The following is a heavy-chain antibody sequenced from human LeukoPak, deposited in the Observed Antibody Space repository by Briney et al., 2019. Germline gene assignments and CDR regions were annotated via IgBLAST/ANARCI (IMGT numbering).Heavy chain of an antibody. CDR2: ISPDSGGT. D-gene: IGHD3-10*01. CDR3: ARDYYYGSGIVGSIYYYYMDV. J-gene: IGHJ6*03. Sequence: GASVKVSCKASGYTFTGYYMHWVRQAPGQGLEWMGWISPDSGGTKYAQKFQGRVTMTRDTSISTAYMELSGLRSDDTAVYYCARDYYYGSGIVGSIYYYYMDVWGKGTTVTVSS. CDR1: GYTFTGYY. V-gene: IGHV1-2*02.